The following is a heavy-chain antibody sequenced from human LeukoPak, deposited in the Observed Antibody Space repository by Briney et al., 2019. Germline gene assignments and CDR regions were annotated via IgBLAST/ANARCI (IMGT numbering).Heavy chain of an antibody. J-gene: IGHJ5*02. CDR3: ARSSGWYNWFDP. Sequence: GGSLRLSCAASGFTVSNYFMNWVRQAPGKGLEWVSVIYSGGSTYYADSVKGRFTISRDNSKNTLYLQMNSLRVEDTAVYYCARSSGWYNWFDPWGQGTLVTVSS. CDR1: GFTVSNYF. V-gene: IGHV3-53*01. CDR2: IYSGGST. D-gene: IGHD6-19*01.